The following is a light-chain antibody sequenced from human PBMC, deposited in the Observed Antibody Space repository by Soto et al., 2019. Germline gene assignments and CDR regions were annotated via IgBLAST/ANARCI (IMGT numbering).Light chain of an antibody. CDR2: SSN. CDR1: SSNIGSNS. V-gene: IGLV1-44*01. Sequence: QSVLTQSPSASGTPGQRVTISCSGSSSNIGSNSVNWYQQLPGTAPKLLMYSSNQRPSGVPARFSGSKSGTSASLAISGLQSEDEADYYCAAWDDSLNGVVFGGGTKLTVL. J-gene: IGLJ2*01. CDR3: AAWDDSLNGVV.